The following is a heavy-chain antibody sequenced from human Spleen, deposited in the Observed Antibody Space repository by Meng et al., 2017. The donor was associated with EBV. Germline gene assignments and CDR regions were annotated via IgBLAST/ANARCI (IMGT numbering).Heavy chain of an antibody. CDR2: INGGSGNT. Sequence: QVHLLQAVAEVKKPGAAVKVSCKASGYTFTSYTIHWVRQAPGQRLEWMRWINGGSGNTKYSQNFQGRVTITRDTSASTAYMELSSLRSEDTAVYYCAREKYGSGRYYWGQGTLVTVSS. V-gene: IGHV1-3*01. D-gene: IGHD6-19*01. J-gene: IGHJ4*02. CDR3: AREKYGSGRYY. CDR1: GYTFTSYT.